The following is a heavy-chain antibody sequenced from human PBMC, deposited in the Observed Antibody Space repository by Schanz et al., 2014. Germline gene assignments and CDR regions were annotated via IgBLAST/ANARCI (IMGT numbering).Heavy chain of an antibody. D-gene: IGHD3-22*01. J-gene: IGHJ3*02. Sequence: EVQLVESGGGLAQPGGSLRLSCAASGFSFSTYAMNWVRQAPGKGLEWVSLISGRGDSTHYADSVKGRFTISRDNSRKTLSLQMNSLRAEDTAVYYCARDIQYHYDTSGPVGAFDIWGQGTVVTVSS. CDR2: ISGRGDST. V-gene: IGHV3-23*04. CDR1: GFSFSTYA. CDR3: ARDIQYHYDTSGPVGAFDI.